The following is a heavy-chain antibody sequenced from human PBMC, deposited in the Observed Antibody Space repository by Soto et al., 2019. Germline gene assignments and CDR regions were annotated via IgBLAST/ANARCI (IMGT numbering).Heavy chain of an antibody. CDR2: ISGSGGST. CDR3: AKLSFTRIAAAGTF. CDR1: GFTFSSYA. Sequence: EVQLLESGGGLVQPGGSLRLSCAASGFTFSSYAMSWVRQAPGKGLEWVSAISGSGGSTYYADSVKGRFTISRDNSKNTLSLQMNSLSAEDTAVYYCAKLSFTRIAAAGTFWGQGTMVTVSS. J-gene: IGHJ3*01. D-gene: IGHD6-13*01. V-gene: IGHV3-23*01.